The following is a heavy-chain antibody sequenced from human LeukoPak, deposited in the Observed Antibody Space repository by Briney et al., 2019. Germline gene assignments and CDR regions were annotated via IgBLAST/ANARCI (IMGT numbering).Heavy chain of an antibody. CDR1: GFTFSSYA. V-gene: IGHV3-30-3*01. CDR3: ALLDSFDY. Sequence: PGGSLRLSCAASGFTFSSYAMHWVRQAPGEGLEWVAVISYDGSNKYYADSVKGRFTISRDNSKNTLYLQMNSLRAEDTAVYYCALLDSFDYWGQGTLVTVSS. D-gene: IGHD2-21*01. CDR2: ISYDGSNK. J-gene: IGHJ4*02.